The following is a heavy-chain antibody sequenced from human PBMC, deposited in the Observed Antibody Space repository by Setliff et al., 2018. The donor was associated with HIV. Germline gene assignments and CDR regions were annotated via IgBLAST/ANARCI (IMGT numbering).Heavy chain of an antibody. CDR1: GGSITSYY. Sequence: SETLSLTCTVSGGSITSYYWSWIRQPPGRGLEWIGYVFYNGDTAYNPSLKSRLTISVDTSKSQFSLTLTSVTAADTAVYYCARQMPIPGIAITPVDYWGQGALVTVSS. J-gene: IGHJ4*02. D-gene: IGHD5-12*01. CDR3: ARQMPIPGIAITPVDY. CDR2: VFYNGDT. V-gene: IGHV4-59*08.